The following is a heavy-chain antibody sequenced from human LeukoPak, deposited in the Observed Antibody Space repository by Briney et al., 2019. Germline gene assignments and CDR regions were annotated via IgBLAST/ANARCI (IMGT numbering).Heavy chain of an antibody. CDR2: ISSRSTNI. CDR1: GFTFSTYT. J-gene: IGHJ4*02. D-gene: IGHD3-10*01. Sequence: GGSLRLSCAASGFTFSTYTMNWVRQAPGEGLEWVSSISSRSTNIYYADSVKGRFTVSRDNAKNTLYLQMNSLRAEDTAVYYCAKELLWFGELAPSDYWGQGTLVTVSS. CDR3: AKELLWFGELAPSDY. V-gene: IGHV3-21*01.